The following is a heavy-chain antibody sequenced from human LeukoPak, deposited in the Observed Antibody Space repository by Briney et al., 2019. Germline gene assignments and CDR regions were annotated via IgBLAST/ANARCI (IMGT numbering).Heavy chain of an antibody. V-gene: IGHV3-7*01. Sequence: GGSLRLSCAASGFTFSSYLMSWVRQAPGKGLEWVANIKQDGSEKYYVDSVKSRFTISRDNAKNSLYLQMNSLRAEDTAVYYCARIPGYSGLLRAFDIWGQGTMVTVSS. CDR2: IKQDGSEK. CDR1: GFTFSSYL. D-gene: IGHD5-12*01. J-gene: IGHJ3*02. CDR3: ARIPGYSGLLRAFDI.